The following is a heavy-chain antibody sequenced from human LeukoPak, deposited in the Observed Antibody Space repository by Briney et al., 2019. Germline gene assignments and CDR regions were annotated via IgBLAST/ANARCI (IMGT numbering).Heavy chain of an antibody. CDR3: ARGQFPGYSSSWYSPYDAFDI. CDR1: GGSISSYY. J-gene: IGHJ3*02. D-gene: IGHD6-13*01. V-gene: IGHV4-59*01. CDR2: IYYSGST. Sequence: SETLSLTCTVSGGSISSYYWSWIRQPPGKGLEWIGYIYYSGSTNYNPSLKSRVTISVDTSKNQFSLKLSSVTAADTAVYYCARGQFPGYSSSWYSPYDAFDIWGQGTMVTVSS.